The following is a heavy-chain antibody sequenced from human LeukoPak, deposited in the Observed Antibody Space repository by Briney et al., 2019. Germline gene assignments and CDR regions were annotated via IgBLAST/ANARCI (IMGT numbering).Heavy chain of an antibody. V-gene: IGHV3-30*02. D-gene: IGHD5-18*01. CDR1: GFTFSNFG. Sequence: GGSLRLSCAASGFTFSNFGMHWVRQAPGKGLEWVAVIWYDGTTKHYADSVKGRFSISRDNSKNTVYLQMNSLRAEDTAVYYCAKVGRDLGRGYSYGYASDYYYYMDVWGKGTTVTVSS. CDR3: AKVGRDLGRGYSYGYASDYYYYMDV. J-gene: IGHJ6*03. CDR2: IWYDGTTK.